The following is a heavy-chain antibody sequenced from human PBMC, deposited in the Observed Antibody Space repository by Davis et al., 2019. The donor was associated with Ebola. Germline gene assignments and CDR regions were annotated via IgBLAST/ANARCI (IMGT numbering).Heavy chain of an antibody. CDR3: AREIAVAGTGRIPEGFDP. CDR1: GGSISSYY. CDR2: IYYSGST. Sequence: PSETLSLTCTVSGGSISSYYWSWIRQPPGKGLEWIGYIYYSGSTNYNPSLKSRVTMSVDTSKNQFTLKLSSVTAADTAVYYCAREIAVAGTGRIPEGFDPWGQGTLVTVSS. V-gene: IGHV4-59*12. J-gene: IGHJ5*02. D-gene: IGHD6-19*01.